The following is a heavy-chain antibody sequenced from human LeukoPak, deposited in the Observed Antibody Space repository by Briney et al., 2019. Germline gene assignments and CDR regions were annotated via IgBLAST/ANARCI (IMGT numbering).Heavy chain of an antibody. CDR3: ARYNWNSAPFDY. CDR2: INSDGSSS. V-gene: IGHV3-74*01. CDR1: GFTFSSYW. D-gene: IGHD1-20*01. J-gene: IGHJ4*02. Sequence: GGSLRLSCAASGFTFSSYWMHWVRQAPGKGLVWVSRINSDGSSSSYADSVKGRFTISRDNAKNTLYLQMNSLRAEDTAVYYCARYNWNSAPFDYWGQGTLVTVSS.